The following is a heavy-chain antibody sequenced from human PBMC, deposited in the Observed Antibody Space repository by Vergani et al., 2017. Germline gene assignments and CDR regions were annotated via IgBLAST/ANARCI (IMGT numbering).Heavy chain of an antibody. CDR2: IWYDGSNK. CDR1: GFTFSSYG. Sequence: VQLLESGGGLVQPGGSLRLSCAASGFTFSSYGMHWVRQAPGKGLEWVAVIWYDGSNKYYADSVKGRFTISRDNSKNTLYLQMNSLRAEDTAVYYCARDLDYYGSGSYLFSYYYGMDVWGQGTTVTVSS. J-gene: IGHJ6*02. D-gene: IGHD3-10*01. V-gene: IGHV3-33*08. CDR3: ARDLDYYGSGSYLFSYYYGMDV.